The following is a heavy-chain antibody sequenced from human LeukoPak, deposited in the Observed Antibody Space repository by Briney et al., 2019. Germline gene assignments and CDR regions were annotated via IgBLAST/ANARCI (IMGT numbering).Heavy chain of an antibody. CDR1: GFTYSSYA. J-gene: IGHJ4*02. V-gene: IGHV3-23*01. CDR2: SSGSGGST. D-gene: IGHD3-3*01. Sequence: GGSLRLSCAASGFTYSSYAMNWVRQARGKGLAGVSPSSGSGGSTYYADYVEGRFTISSDNSKNALYLQMNRMRGEDTAVYYCAKSPPVDYDFWGGYYWYFDYWGQGTLVTVSS. CDR3: AKSPPVDYDFWGGYYWYFDY.